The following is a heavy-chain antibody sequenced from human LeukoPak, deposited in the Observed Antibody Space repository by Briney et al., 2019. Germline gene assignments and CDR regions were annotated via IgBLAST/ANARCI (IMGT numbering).Heavy chain of an antibody. CDR2: IYYSGST. D-gene: IGHD3-10*01. J-gene: IGHJ6*04. V-gene: IGHV4-39*02. CDR1: GGSISSSSYY. Sequence: SETLSLTCTVSGGSISSSSYYWGWIRQPPGKGLEWIGSIYYSGSTYYNPSLKSRVTISVDTSKNQFSLKLSSVTAADTAVYYCAREASAFSGSYYYYGIDVWGKGTTVTVSS. CDR3: AREASAFSGSYYYYGIDV.